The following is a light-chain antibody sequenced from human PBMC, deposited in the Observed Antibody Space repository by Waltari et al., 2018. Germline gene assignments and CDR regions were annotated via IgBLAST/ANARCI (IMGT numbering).Light chain of an antibody. CDR2: GAS. Sequence: EIVFTQSPGTLSLSPGERATLSCRASQSLTRRYLAWYQQKPGQAPRLLIYGASSRAAGIPDRFSGSGSGTDFTLTISRLEPEDFAVYYCQQYGSSVMYTFGQGTKLEIK. J-gene: IGKJ2*01. V-gene: IGKV3-20*01. CDR3: QQYGSSVMYT. CDR1: QSLTRRY.